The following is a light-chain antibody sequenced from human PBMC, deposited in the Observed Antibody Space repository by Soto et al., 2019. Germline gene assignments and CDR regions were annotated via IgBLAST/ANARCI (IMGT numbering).Light chain of an antibody. CDR1: QRVISNF. CDR3: QQNGALPPT. Sequence: EVVLTQSPGTLSLSPGESATLSCRASQRVISNFLAWYQQKPAQAPRLLIYDTSNRATDIPDRFSGSGSGTDFTLTISRLEPEDFAVYYCQQNGALPPTFGQGTKVEIK. V-gene: IGKV3-20*01. J-gene: IGKJ1*01. CDR2: DTS.